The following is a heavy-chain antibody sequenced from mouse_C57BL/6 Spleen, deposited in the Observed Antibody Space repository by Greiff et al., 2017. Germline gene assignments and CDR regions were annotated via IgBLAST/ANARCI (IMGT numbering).Heavy chain of an antibody. V-gene: IGHV1-75*01. Sequence: VKLVESGPELVKPGASVKISCKASGYTFTDYYINWVKQRPGQGLEWIGWIFPGSGSTYYNEKFKGKATLTVDKSSSTAYMLLSSLTSEDSAVYFCARGGYDGRYAMDYWGQGTSVTVSS. CDR2: IFPGSGST. J-gene: IGHJ4*01. CDR3: ARGGYDGRYAMDY. CDR1: GYTFTDYY. D-gene: IGHD2-2*01.